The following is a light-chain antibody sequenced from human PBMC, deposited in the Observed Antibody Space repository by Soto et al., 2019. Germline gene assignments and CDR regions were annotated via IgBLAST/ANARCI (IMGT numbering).Light chain of an antibody. CDR2: GNS. Sequence: QSVLTQPPSVSGAPGQRVTISCTGSSSNIGAGYDVHWYQQLPGTAPKLLIYGNSNRPSGVPDRFSGSKSGTSASLAITGLQAGDEADYYCQSYDSSLREVFGGGTQLTVL. J-gene: IGLJ2*01. V-gene: IGLV1-40*01. CDR3: QSYDSSLREV. CDR1: SSNIGAGYD.